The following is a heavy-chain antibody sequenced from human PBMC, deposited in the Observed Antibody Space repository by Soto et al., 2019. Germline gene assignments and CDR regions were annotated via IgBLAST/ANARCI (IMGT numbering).Heavy chain of an antibody. CDR1: GGSIDSINYY. CDR2: INYSGST. CDR3: SRRAPEGFDP. Sequence: QLQLQESGPGLVKPSKTLSLTCTVSGGSIDSINYYWVWIRQPPGKGLEWIGSINYSGSTYYNPSLKSRVTMSVDTSKKHFSLKLSSVTAADTALYYCSRRAPEGFDPWGQGTLVTV. J-gene: IGHJ5*02. V-gene: IGHV4-39*02.